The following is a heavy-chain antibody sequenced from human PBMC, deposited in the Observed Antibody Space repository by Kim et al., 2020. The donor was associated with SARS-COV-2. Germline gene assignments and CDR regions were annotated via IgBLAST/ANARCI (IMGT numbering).Heavy chain of an antibody. CDR2: IYTSGST. CDR1: GGSISSGSYY. CDR3: ARTRRDGYNYAFDY. J-gene: IGHJ4*02. V-gene: IGHV4-61*02. D-gene: IGHD5-12*01. Sequence: SETLSLTCTVSGGSISSGSYYWSWIRQPAGKGLEWIGRIYTSGSTNYNPSLKSRVTISVDTSKNQFSLKLSSVTAADTAVYYCARTRRDGYNYAFDYWGQGTLVTVSS.